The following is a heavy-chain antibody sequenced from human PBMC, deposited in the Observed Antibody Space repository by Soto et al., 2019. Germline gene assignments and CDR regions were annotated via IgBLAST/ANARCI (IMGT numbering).Heavy chain of an antibody. CDR1: GFTISKYG. J-gene: IGHJ4*02. V-gene: IGHV3-33*01. CDR2: IWHDGSYK. Sequence: QVQVVESGGGVVQPGRSLRLSCVASGFTISKYGMHWVRQAPGKGLEWVAVIWHDGSYKYNADSVKGRFTVSRDNSRNTLYLQMNGLEAEDTAVYYCERGNWSNGYFDCWGQGTLVTVSS. D-gene: IGHD1-1*01. CDR3: ERGNWSNGYFDC.